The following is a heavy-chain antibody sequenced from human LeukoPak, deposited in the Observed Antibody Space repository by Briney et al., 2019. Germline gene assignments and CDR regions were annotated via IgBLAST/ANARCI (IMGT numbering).Heavy chain of an antibody. D-gene: IGHD1-26*01. CDR2: INQGGSES. J-gene: IGHJ4*02. CDR3: ARGRVGATSDYFDY. Sequence: GGSLSLSCAASGFTFSTYWMTWVRQAPGKGLEWVANINQGGSESYYVDSVKGRFTISRDNAKNSLYLQMNSLRAEDTAVYYCARGRVGATSDYFDYWGQGTLVTVSS. CDR1: GFTFSTYW. V-gene: IGHV3-7*04.